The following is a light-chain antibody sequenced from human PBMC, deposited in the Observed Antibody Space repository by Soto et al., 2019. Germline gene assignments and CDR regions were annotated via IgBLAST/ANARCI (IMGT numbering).Light chain of an antibody. CDR1: QSVGSY. J-gene: IGKJ4*01. Sequence: EKVMTQSPSTLSVSPGERATISCRASQSVGSYLAWYQQKPGQAPRLLIYGASTRDDGIPARFSGSGSGTEFSLLTSTLQSADFCVYYCQQYVNWTLTFGGGTRVEIK. CDR2: GAS. V-gene: IGKV3-15*01. CDR3: QQYVNWTLT.